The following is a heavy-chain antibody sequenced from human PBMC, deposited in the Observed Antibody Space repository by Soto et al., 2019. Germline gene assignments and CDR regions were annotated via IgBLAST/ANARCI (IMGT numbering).Heavy chain of an antibody. J-gene: IGHJ4*02. CDR2: IDNSGST. CDR1: GASVSTGVYY. D-gene: IGHD3-10*02. V-gene: IGHV4-31*03. CDR3: AGAVSDFNVRRYRTSYFDQ. Sequence: SETLSLTCTVSGASVSTGVYYWTWIRQHPGKGLEWIGYIDNSGSTYYNPSLTGRVDISVDTSKNQFSLNLQSLTAADTAFYYCAGAVSDFNVRRYRTSYFDQWGQGILVTVSS.